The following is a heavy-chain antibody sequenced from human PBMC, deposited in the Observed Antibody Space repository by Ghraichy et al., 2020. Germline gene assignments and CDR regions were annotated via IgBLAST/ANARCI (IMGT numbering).Heavy chain of an antibody. Sequence: TLSLTCAISGDSVSSNSAAWNWIRQSPSRGLEWLGRTYYRSKWYNDYAVSVKSRITINPDTSKNQFSLQLNSVTPEDTAVYYCARELRIPTYSSGWYGVADYWGQGTLVTVSS. V-gene: IGHV6-1*01. CDR1: GDSVSSNSAA. D-gene: IGHD6-19*01. J-gene: IGHJ4*02. CDR3: ARELRIPTYSSGWYGVADY. CDR2: TYYRSKWYN.